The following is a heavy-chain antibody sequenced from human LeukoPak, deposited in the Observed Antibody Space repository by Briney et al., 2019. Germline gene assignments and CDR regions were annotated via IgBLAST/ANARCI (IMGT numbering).Heavy chain of an antibody. CDR2: ISYDGSNK. CDR3: AKGEVGGPSSDEASAI. V-gene: IGHV3-30*18. J-gene: IGHJ3*02. Sequence: GGSLRVSCAASGFFFCRYGRHWVCQAPGKGLEWVAVISYDGSNKYHADSVKGRFTISRDNSKNTLYLQMNGLRAEDTAVYYCAKGEVGGPSSDEASAISGQATMVTVSS. D-gene: IGHD1-26*01. CDR1: GFFFCRYG.